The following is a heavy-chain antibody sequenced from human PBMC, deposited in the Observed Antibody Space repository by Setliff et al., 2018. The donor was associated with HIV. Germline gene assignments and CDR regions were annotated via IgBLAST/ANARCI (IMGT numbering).Heavy chain of an antibody. Sequence: SETLSLTCTVSGGSINSTSYYWGWIRQPPGNGLEWIGSIYHTGSTYYKPSLKSRVTISVDTSKNQFSLRLSSVAAGDTAVYYCARSIFPVASGYYYFEYWGQGTLVTVSS. CDR1: GGSINSTSYY. V-gene: IGHV4-39*01. D-gene: IGHD3-3*01. CDR2: IYHTGST. CDR3: ARSIFPVASGYYYFEY. J-gene: IGHJ4*02.